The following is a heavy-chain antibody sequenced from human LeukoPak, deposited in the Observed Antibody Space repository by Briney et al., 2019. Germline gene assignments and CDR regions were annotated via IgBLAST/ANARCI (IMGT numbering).Heavy chain of an antibody. Sequence: GGSLRLSCAVSGFTLSNYGMHWVHQAPGRGLEWVAVIWYDGTNKYYADSVRGRFTISRDSSKNTLYLQMNSLRAEDTAVYYCARTMYITGSSDFDYWGQGTLVTVSS. CDR3: ARTMYITGSSDFDY. V-gene: IGHV3-33*01. J-gene: IGHJ4*02. CDR2: IWYDGTNK. CDR1: GFTLSNYG. D-gene: IGHD1-26*01.